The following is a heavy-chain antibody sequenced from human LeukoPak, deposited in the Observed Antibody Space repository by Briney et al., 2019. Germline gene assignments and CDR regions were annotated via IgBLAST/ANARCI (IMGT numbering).Heavy chain of an antibody. Sequence: SETLSLTCAVYGGSFSGYYWSWIRQPPGKGLEWIGEINHSGSTNYNPSLKSRVTISVDTSKNQFSLKLSSVTAADTAVYYCASIAAAGGWFDPWGQGTLVTVSS. CDR3: ASIAAAGGWFDP. CDR1: GGSFSGYY. D-gene: IGHD6-13*01. V-gene: IGHV4-34*01. J-gene: IGHJ5*02. CDR2: INHSGST.